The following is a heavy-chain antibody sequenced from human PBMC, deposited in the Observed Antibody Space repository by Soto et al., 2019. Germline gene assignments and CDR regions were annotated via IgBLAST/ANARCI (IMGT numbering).Heavy chain of an antibody. CDR3: ARRYGSAFDI. D-gene: IGHD3-10*01. CDR1: GGSISSGAHY. V-gene: IGHV4-61*08. Sequence: SETLSLTCTVSGGSISSGAHYWGWIRQPPGKGLEWIGYIYYSGSTNYNPSLKSRVTISVDTSKNQFSLKLSSVTAADTAVYYCARRYGSAFDIWGQGTMVTVSS. J-gene: IGHJ3*02. CDR2: IYYSGST.